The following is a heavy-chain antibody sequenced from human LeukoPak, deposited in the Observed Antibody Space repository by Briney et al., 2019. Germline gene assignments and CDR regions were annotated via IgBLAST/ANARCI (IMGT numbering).Heavy chain of an antibody. CDR3: ARDVQL. CDR1: GFTFSDYY. V-gene: IGHV3-7*01. D-gene: IGHD1-1*01. CDR2: IKQDGSEK. Sequence: GGSLRLSCAASGFTFSDYYMSWIRQAPGKGLEWVANIKQDGSEKYYVDSVKGRFTISRDNAKNSLYLQMNSLRAEDTAVYYCARDVQLGGQGTLVTVPS. J-gene: IGHJ4*02.